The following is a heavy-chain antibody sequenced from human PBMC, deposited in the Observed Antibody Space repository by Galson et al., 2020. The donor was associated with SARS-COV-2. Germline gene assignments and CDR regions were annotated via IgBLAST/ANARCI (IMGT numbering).Heavy chain of an antibody. V-gene: IGHV4-31*03. J-gene: IGHJ4*02. Sequence: ASETLSLTCTVSGGSIISGGFYWSWIRQHPGKGLEWIGYIYYSGSTDYNSALKSRFFISVDTSKNQFSLKVTSVTVADTAVYYCARENGIVSTTYYFDSWGQGTLVTVSS. CDR3: ARENGIVSTTYYFDS. D-gene: IGHD5-12*01. CDR2: IYYSGST. CDR1: GGSIISGGFY.